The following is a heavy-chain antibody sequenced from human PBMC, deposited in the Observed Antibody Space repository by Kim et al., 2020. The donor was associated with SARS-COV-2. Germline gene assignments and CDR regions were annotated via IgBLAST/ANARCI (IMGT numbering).Heavy chain of an antibody. D-gene: IGHD6-13*01. CDR3: ARNIERSSSWPDVFDC. CDR2: IKQDGSDK. J-gene: IGHJ4*02. Sequence: GGSLRLSCTASGFTFSGYWMSWVRQAPGKGLEWVANIKQDGSDKYYVDSVKGRFTISRDNAKNSVYLQMNSLRGEDTAVYYCARNIERSSSWPDVFDCWGQGSLVTVSS. CDR1: GFTFSGYW. V-gene: IGHV3-7*01.